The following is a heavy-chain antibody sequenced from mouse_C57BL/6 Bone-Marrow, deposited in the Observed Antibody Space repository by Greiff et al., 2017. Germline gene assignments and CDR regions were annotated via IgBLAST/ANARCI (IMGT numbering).Heavy chain of an antibody. CDR1: GFTFSDYG. V-gene: IGHV5-15*01. Sequence: EVKLVESGGGLVQPGGSLKLSCAASGFTFSDYGMAWVRPAPRKGPEWVAFISNLAYSIYYADTVTGRFTISRENAKNTLYLEMSSWRAEDTAMYYCSRRLSTGSDSYVDVWGTGTTVTVSS. CDR3: SRRLSTGSDSYVDV. CDR2: ISNLAYSI. J-gene: IGHJ1*03.